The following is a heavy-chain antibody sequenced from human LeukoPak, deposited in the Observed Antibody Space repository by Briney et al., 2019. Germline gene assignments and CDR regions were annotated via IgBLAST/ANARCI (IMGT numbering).Heavy chain of an antibody. CDR1: GGTFSSYA. Sequence: ASVTVSCKASGGTFSSYAISWVRQAPGQGLEWMGGIIPIFGTANYAQKFQGRVTITTDESTSTAYMELSSLRSEDTAVYYCARSRSGSFPLGYFDYWGQGTLVTVSS. D-gene: IGHD6-13*01. V-gene: IGHV1-69*05. CDR3: ARSRSGSFPLGYFDY. CDR2: IIPIFGTA. J-gene: IGHJ4*02.